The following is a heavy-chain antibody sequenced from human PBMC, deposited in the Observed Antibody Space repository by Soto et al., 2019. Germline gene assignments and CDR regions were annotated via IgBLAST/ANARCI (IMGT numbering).Heavy chain of an antibody. Sequence: SETLSLTCTVSGGSISSYHGSWIRQPPGKGLEWIGYIYYSGSTNYNPSLKSRVTISVDTSKNQFSLKLSSVTAADTAVYYCARGDSSAYNWLDPWGQGTLVTVSS. CDR3: ARGDSSAYNWLDP. CDR2: IYYSGST. CDR1: GGSISSYH. D-gene: IGHD6-13*01. V-gene: IGHV4-59*01. J-gene: IGHJ5*02.